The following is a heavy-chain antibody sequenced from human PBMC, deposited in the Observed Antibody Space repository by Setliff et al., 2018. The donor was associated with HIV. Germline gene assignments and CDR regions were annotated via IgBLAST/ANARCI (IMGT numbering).Heavy chain of an antibody. D-gene: IGHD2-2*02. CDR1: GYTFTTYG. V-gene: IGHV1-18*04. Sequence: ASVKVSCKASGYTFTTYGVNWVRQAPGQGLEWMGWINSYNGNTKFAQKFQGRVTMTRDTSISTAYMELSRLRSDDTAVYYCAREFPRIVVVPAAIGYYYYYMDVWGKGTTVTVSS. CDR3: AREFPRIVVVPAAIGYYYYYMDV. CDR2: INSYNGNT. J-gene: IGHJ6*03.